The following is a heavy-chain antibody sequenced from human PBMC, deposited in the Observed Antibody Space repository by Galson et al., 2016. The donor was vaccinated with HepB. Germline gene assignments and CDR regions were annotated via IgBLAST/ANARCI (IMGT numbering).Heavy chain of an antibody. CDR2: ISAYNGNT. J-gene: IGHJ4*02. CDR3: ARNHFLQSGLDY. Sequence: SVKVSCKASGYTFTTYDINWVRQAPGQGPEWMGWISAYNGNTNYAQNLQGGVTMTTDTVTSTVYMELRSLRSDDTAVYYWARNHFLQSGLDYWGQGTLVTVSS. D-gene: IGHD1-26*01. V-gene: IGHV1-18*01. CDR1: GYTFTTYD.